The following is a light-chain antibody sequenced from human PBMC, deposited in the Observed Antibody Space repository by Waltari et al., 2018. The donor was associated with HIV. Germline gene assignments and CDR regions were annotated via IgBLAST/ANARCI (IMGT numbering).Light chain of an antibody. CDR1: TNDIGTYNF. CDR2: EAF. CDR3: SSYTDGSTLL. V-gene: IGLV2-14*02. J-gene: IGLJ2*01. Sequence: QSALTQPASVSGSPGQSITISCTGTTNDIGTYNFVSWYQQHPGKVPKLVIYEAFKRPAGVSNRCSGSKSGNTASLTISGLQAEDEADYYCSSYTDGSTLLFGGGTKLTVV.